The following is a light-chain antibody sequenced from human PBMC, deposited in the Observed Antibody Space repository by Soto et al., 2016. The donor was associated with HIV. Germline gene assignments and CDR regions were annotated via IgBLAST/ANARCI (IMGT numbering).Light chain of an antibody. CDR2: LGS. CDR3: MQALQTPYT. Sequence: DIVMTQSPLSLPVTPGEPASISCRSSQSLLHSNGYTYFDWYLQKPGQSPQLLIYLGSNRASGVPDRLIGSGSGTDFTLKISRVEAEDVGVYYCMQALQTPYTFGQGTKMEIK. J-gene: IGKJ2*01. CDR1: QSLLHSNGYTY. V-gene: IGKV2-28*01.